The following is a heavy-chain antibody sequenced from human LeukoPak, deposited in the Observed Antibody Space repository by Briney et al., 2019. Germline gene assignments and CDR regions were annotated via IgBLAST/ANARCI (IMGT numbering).Heavy chain of an antibody. CDR2: IYTSGST. CDR1: GGSISSYY. D-gene: IGHD1-26*01. J-gene: IGHJ4*02. CDR3: ARSLIYSGSYYFPFDY. V-gene: IGHV4-4*09. Sequence: SETLPLTCTVSGGSISSYYWSWIRQPPGKGLEWIGYIYTSGSTNYNPSLKSRVTISVDTSKNQFSLKLSSVTAADTAVYYCARSLIYSGSYYFPFDYWGQGTLVTVSS.